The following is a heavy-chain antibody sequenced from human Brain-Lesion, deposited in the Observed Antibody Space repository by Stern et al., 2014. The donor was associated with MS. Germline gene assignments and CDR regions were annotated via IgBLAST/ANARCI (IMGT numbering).Heavy chain of an antibody. CDR2: IFNSGST. Sequence: QLQLQESGPGLVKPSQTLSLSCTVSGGSISSGGYYWSWIRQPAGKGLEWIGRIFNSGSTRYHPSPKSRVTLSIGTSKDQVSLRLNSMTAADTAVYYCARGRVVPGFQYYATDVWGQGTTVIVSS. J-gene: IGHJ6*02. CDR1: GGSISSGGYY. V-gene: IGHV4-61*02. CDR3: ARGRVVPGFQYYATDV. D-gene: IGHD2-2*01.